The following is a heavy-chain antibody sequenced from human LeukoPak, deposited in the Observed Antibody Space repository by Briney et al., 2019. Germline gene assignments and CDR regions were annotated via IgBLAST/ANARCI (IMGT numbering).Heavy chain of an antibody. Sequence: SVKVSCKASGGTFRSFAISWVRQAPGQALEWMGGIIPIFRTANYAQKFQGRVTITADESTSTAYMELSSLRSEDTAVYYCARALRYYSDSSGYAFDYWGQGTLVTVSS. J-gene: IGHJ4*02. CDR3: ARALRYYSDSSGYAFDY. D-gene: IGHD3-22*01. V-gene: IGHV1-69*01. CDR1: GGTFRSFA. CDR2: IIPIFRTA.